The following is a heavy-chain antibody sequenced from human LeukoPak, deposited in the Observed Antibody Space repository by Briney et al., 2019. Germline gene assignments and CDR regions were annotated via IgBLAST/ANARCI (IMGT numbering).Heavy chain of an antibody. CDR3: ARTDLGRHFDY. CDR2: IYYSGST. Sequence: SETLSLTCTVSGGSVSSGSSYWSRIRQPPGNGLEWIGYIYYSGSTNYNPSLKSRVTISLDTSKNQFSLKLRSVTAADTAVFYCARTDLGRHFDYWGQGTLVTVSS. V-gene: IGHV4-61*01. D-gene: IGHD1-26*01. J-gene: IGHJ4*02. CDR1: GGSVSSGSSY.